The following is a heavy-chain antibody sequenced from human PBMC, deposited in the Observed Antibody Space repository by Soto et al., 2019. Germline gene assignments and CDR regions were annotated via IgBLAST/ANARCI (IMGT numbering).Heavy chain of an antibody. CDR1: GFTFSSYG. Sequence: GGSLRLSCASSGFTFSSYGMHWVRQAPGKGLEWVAVISYDGSNKYYADSVKGRFTISRDNSKNTLYLQMNSLRAEDTAVYYCAKESLAAGTVWFDPWGQGTQVSVSS. V-gene: IGHV3-30*18. CDR2: ISYDGSNK. J-gene: IGHJ5*02. CDR3: AKESLAAGTVWFDP. D-gene: IGHD6-19*01.